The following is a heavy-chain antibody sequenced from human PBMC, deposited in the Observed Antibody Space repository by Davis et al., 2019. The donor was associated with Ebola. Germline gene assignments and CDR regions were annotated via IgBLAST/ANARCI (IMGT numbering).Heavy chain of an antibody. J-gene: IGHJ6*03. D-gene: IGHD3-22*01. V-gene: IGHV4-59*01. CDR3: ARTSYYYDSSGYYGYYYYYMDV. CDR2: IYYSGST. Sequence: PSETLSLTCAVYGGSFSGYYWSWIRQPPGKGLEWIGYIYYSGSTNYNPSLKSRVTISVDTSKNQFSLKLSSVTAADTAVYYCARTSYYYDSSGYYGYYYYYMDVWGKGTTVTVSS. CDR1: GGSFSGYY.